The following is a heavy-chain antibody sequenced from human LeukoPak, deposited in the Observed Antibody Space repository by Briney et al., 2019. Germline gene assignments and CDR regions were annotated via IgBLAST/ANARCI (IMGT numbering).Heavy chain of an antibody. CDR2: IYTSGGT. Sequence: SETLSLTCTVSGGSISSGSYYWSWIRQPAGKGLEWIGRIYTSGGTNYNPSLKSRVTISVDTSKNQFSLKLSSVTAADSAVYYCARARTGFDLWGQGALVTVSS. CDR3: ARARTGFDL. CDR1: GGSISSGSYY. J-gene: IGHJ5*02. D-gene: IGHD1-1*01. V-gene: IGHV4-61*02.